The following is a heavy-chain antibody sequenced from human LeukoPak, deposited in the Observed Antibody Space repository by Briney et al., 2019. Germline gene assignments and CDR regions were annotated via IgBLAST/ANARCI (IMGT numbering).Heavy chain of an antibody. CDR1: GFIFSSYG. CDR3: ARGRYISGSHYFDF. CDR2: IWYDGSNK. D-gene: IGHD6-19*01. V-gene: IGHV3-33*01. J-gene: IGHJ4*02. Sequence: PGGSLRLSCAASGFIFSSYGMHWVRQAPGEGLEWVAVIWYDGSNKYYADSVKGRFTISRDNSKNTLYLQMNSLRAEDTGVYYCARGRYISGSHYFDFWGQGTLVTVSS.